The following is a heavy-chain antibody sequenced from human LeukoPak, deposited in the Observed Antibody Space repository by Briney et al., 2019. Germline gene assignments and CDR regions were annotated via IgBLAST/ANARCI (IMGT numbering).Heavy chain of an antibody. CDR3: ARLYSSSWYPEWFDP. V-gene: IGHV4-59*08. CDR2: IYYSGST. D-gene: IGHD6-13*01. J-gene: IGHJ5*02. Sequence: SETLSLTCTVSGGSISSYYWSWIRQPPGKGLEWIGYIYYSGSTNYNPSLKSRVTISVDTSKNQFSLKLSSVTAADTAVYYCARLYSSSWYPEWFDPWGQGTLVTVSS. CDR1: GGSISSYY.